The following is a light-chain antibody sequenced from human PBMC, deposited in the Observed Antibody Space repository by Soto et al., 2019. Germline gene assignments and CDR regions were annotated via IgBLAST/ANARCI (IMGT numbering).Light chain of an antibody. CDR1: QSVSSN. CDR2: GAS. Sequence: EIVVTQSPSALSGSPLERCTLSCRASQSVSSNLAWYQQKPGQAPRLLIYGASTRATGIPARFSGSGSGTEFTLTISSLQSEDFAVYYCQQYNNWPPRTFGQGTKVDIK. V-gene: IGKV3-15*01. J-gene: IGKJ1*01. CDR3: QQYNNWPPRT.